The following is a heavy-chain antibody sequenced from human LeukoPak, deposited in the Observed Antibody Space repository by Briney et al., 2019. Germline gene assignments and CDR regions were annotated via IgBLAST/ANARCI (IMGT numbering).Heavy chain of an antibody. CDR1: GGSFSGYY. CDR3: ARQASPMIDYYYYYMDV. J-gene: IGHJ6*03. CDR2: INHSGST. Sequence: PSETLSLTCAVYGGSFSGYYWSWIRQPPGKGLEWIGEINHSGSTNYNPSLKSRVTISVDTSKNQFSLKLSSVTAADTAVYYCARQASPMIDYYYYYMDVWGKGTTDTVSS. D-gene: IGHD3-22*01. V-gene: IGHV4-34*01.